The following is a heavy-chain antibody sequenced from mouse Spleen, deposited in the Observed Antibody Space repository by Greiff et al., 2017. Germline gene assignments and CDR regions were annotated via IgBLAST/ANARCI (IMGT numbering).Heavy chain of an antibody. V-gene: IGHV5-9*02. Sequence: EVMLVESGGGLVKPGGSLKLSCAASGFAFSSYDMSWVRQTPEKRLEWVATISSGGSYTYYPDSVKGRFTISRDNARNTLYLQMSSLRSEDTALYYCARGGSTMTLMDYWGQGTSVTVSS. CDR3: ARGGSTMTLMDY. D-gene: IGHD2-4*01. J-gene: IGHJ4*01. CDR2: ISSGGSYT. CDR1: GFAFSSYD.